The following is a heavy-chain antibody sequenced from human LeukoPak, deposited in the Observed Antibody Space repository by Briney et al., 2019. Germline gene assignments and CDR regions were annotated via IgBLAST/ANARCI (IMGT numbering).Heavy chain of an antibody. V-gene: IGHV4-30-4*08. Sequence: SETLSLTCTVSGGSISSSSYYWGWIRQSPGKGLEWIGYIYYSGSTYYNPSLKSRITISVDTSKNQFSLKLRSVTAADTAVYYCASEGRSGWPVGYWGQGTLVTVSS. D-gene: IGHD6-19*01. CDR3: ASEGRSGWPVGY. J-gene: IGHJ4*02. CDR2: IYYSGST. CDR1: GGSISSSSYY.